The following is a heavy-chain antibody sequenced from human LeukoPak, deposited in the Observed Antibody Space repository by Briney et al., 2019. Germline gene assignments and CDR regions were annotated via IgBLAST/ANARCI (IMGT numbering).Heavy chain of an antibody. CDR3: AKCGEYYYYYMDV. Sequence: GGSLRLSCAASGFTFSSYGMHWVRQAPGKGLEWVAFIRYDGSNKYYADSVKGRFTISRDNSKNTLYLQMNSLRAEDTAVYYCAKCGEYYYYYMDVWGKGTTVTISS. CDR1: GFTFSSYG. V-gene: IGHV3-30*02. CDR2: IRYDGSNK. J-gene: IGHJ6*03. D-gene: IGHD7-27*01.